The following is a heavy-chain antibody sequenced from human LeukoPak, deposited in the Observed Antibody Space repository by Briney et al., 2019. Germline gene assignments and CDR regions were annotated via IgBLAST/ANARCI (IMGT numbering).Heavy chain of an antibody. CDR2: INHSGST. V-gene: IGHV4-34*01. D-gene: IGHD3-3*01. J-gene: IGHJ6*03. CDR1: GGSFSGHY. Sequence: PSETLSLTCDVYGGSFSGHYWSWIRQFPGKGLERIGEINHSGSTNYNPSLKSRVTISVDTSKNQFSLKLRSVTAADTAVYYCARRKSFYYYYYMDVWGKGTTVTISS. CDR3: ARRKSFYYYYYMDV.